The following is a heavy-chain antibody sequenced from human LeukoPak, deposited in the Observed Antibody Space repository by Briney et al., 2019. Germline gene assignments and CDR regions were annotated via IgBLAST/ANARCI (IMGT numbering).Heavy chain of an antibody. CDR3: ARDPGHCSSTSCYKFFDY. J-gene: IGHJ4*02. V-gene: IGHV3-48*04. CDR2: SSSSGSTI. CDR1: GFTFSSYS. D-gene: IGHD2-2*02. Sequence: GSLRLSCAASGFTFSSYSMNWVRQAPGKGLEWVSYSSSSGSTIYYADSVKGRFTVSRDNAKNSLYLQMNSLRAEDTAVYYCARDPGHCSSTSCYKFFDYWGQGTLVTVSS.